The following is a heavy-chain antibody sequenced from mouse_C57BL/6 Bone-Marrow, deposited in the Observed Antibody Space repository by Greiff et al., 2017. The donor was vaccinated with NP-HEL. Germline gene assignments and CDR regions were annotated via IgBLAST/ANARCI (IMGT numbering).Heavy chain of an antibody. V-gene: IGHV5-4*03. Sequence: EVKLMESGGGLVKPGGSLKLSCAASGFTFSSYAMSWVRQTPEKRLEWVATISDGGSYSSYPANVKGRFTISRDNAKNNLYLQMSHLKSEDTAMYYCARAYDYDGWFAYWGQGTLVTVSA. D-gene: IGHD2-4*01. J-gene: IGHJ3*01. CDR3: ARAYDYDGWFAY. CDR1: GFTFSSYA. CDR2: ISDGGSYS.